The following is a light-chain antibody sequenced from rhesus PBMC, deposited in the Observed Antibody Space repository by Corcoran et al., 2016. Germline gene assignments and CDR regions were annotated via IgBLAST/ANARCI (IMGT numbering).Light chain of an antibody. J-gene: IGKJ3*01. V-gene: IGKV1-25*01. Sequence: DIQMTQSPSSVSSSVGDRVTITCRARQGISSYLAWYPQKPGKASKFLIYYATTFQSGVPSRFSGSGSGTEFTLTISSLHTEDFATCYCQQYNSLITFGPGTKLDI. CDR1: QGISSY. CDR3: QQYNSLIT. CDR2: YAT.